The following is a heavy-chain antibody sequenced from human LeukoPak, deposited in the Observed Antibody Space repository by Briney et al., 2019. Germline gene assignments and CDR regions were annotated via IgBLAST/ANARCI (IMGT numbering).Heavy chain of an antibody. CDR1: GGSISSSSYY. CDR2: IYYSGST. V-gene: IGHV4-39*07. D-gene: IGHD6-19*01. Sequence: SETLSLTCTVSGGSISSSSYYWGWIRQPPGKGLEWIGSIYYSGSTYYNPSLKSRVTISVDTSKNQFSLKLSSVTAADTAVYYCAGGRPPGYSSGWSSLNFDYWGQGTLVTVSS. J-gene: IGHJ4*02. CDR3: AGGRPPGYSSGWSSLNFDY.